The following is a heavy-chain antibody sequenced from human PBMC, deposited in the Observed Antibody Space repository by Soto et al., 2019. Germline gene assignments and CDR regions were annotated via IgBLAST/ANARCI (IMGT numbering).Heavy chain of an antibody. CDR1: GGTFSSYT. J-gene: IGHJ4*02. CDR3: ASYYYDSSGYYHDY. Sequence: SVKVSCKASGGTFSSYTISWVRQAPGQGLEWMGRIIPILGIANYAQKFQGRVTITADKSTSTAYMELSSLRSEDTAVYYCASYYYDSSGYYHDYWGQGTLVTAPQ. CDR2: IIPILGIA. D-gene: IGHD3-22*01. V-gene: IGHV1-69*02.